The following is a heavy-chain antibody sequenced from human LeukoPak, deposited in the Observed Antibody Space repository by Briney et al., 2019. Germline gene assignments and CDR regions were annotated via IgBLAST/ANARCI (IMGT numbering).Heavy chain of an antibody. CDR3: AKNNGWFHLAQ. CDR1: GFNFRDHW. V-gene: IGHV3-7*03. Sequence: GGSLRLSCAVSGFNFRDHWMDWVRQAPGRGLEWVGHIKNDGSETYYLDSLKGRFSISRDNTNNALYLQMNSLRVEDTAVYYCAKNNGWFHLAQWGQGAPVTVSS. CDR2: IKNDGSET. J-gene: IGHJ4*02. D-gene: IGHD6-19*01.